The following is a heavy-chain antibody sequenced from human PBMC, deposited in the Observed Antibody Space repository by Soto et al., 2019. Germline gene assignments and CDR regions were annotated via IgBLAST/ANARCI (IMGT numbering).Heavy chain of an antibody. D-gene: IGHD4-17*01. V-gene: IGHV1-24*01. Sequence: QVQLVQSGAEVKKPGASVKVSCKVSVYTLNEVAMHWVRQAPGKGLEWLGGFDPDEAETIYAQHFQGRVTMTEDTSTDTVYMEFSSLRSEDTVSYFCTSYHGDYNFDHWGQGTLVTVSS. CDR3: TSYHGDYNFDH. J-gene: IGHJ5*02. CDR1: VYTLNEVA. CDR2: FDPDEAET.